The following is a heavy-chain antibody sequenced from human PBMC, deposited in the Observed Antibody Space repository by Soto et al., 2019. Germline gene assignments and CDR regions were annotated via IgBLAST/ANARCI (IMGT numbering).Heavy chain of an antibody. Sequence: SETLSLTCTVSVGSISSGCYLLTWIRQHPGKGLEWIGYVYNSWRAYHNPSLKSRLTMSFDTSMKKFSIKLFSVTSADTAVYYCERMKDYCLFIAFWGHGTLVTVSS. D-gene: IGHD3-10*01. V-gene: IGHV4-31*03. CDR1: VGSISSGCYL. J-gene: IGHJ4*01. CDR2: VYNSWRA. CDR3: ERMKDYCLFIAF.